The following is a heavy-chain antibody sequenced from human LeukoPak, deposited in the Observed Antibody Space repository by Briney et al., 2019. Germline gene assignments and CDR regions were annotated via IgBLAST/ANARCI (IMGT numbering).Heavy chain of an antibody. CDR1: GFTFSSYA. V-gene: IGHV3-23*01. CDR3: AKQQPEQWLVREGWFDP. D-gene: IGHD6-19*01. CDR2: IRGSGGSR. J-gene: IGHJ5*02. Sequence: PGGSLRLSCAASGFTFSSYAMSWVRQAPGKGLEGVSAIRGSGGSRYYGDSVKGRFTISRDNSKNTLYLQMNSLRAEDTAVYYCAKQQPEQWLVREGWFDPWGQGTLVTVSS.